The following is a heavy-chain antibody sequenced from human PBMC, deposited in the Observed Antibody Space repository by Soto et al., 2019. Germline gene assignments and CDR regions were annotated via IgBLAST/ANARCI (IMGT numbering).Heavy chain of an antibody. J-gene: IGHJ4*02. CDR2: INHSGST. Sequence: QVQLQQWGAGLLKPSETLSLTCAVYGGSFSGYYWSWIRQPPGKGLEWIGEINHSGSTNYNPSLKSRVTISVDTSKNQFSLKLSSVTAADTAVYYCARGLKSRYSSCYRFDYWGQGTLVTVSS. CDR3: ARGLKSRYSSCYRFDY. D-gene: IGHD6-13*01. V-gene: IGHV4-34*01. CDR1: GGSFSGYY.